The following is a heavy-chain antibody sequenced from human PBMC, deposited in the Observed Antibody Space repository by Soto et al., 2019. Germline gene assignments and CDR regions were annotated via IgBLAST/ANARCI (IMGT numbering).Heavy chain of an antibody. CDR1: GGSISSSNW. CDR3: ARVPRSPIAAPYYFDY. D-gene: IGHD6-6*01. Sequence: QVQLQESGPGLVKPSGTLSRTCAVSGGSISSSNWWSWVRQPPGKGLEWIGEIYHSGSTNYNPSLERPVALSVDKPKNQFSLELSPVTPPGPAVSYCARVPRSPIAAPYYFDYWGQGTPVTVSS. V-gene: IGHV4-4*02. J-gene: IGHJ4*01. CDR2: IYHSGST.